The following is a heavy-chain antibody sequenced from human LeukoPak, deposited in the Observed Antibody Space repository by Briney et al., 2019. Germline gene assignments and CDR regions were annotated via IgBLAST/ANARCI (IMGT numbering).Heavy chain of an antibody. V-gene: IGHV4-39*07. D-gene: IGHD1-26*01. CDR3: ARGYSGSFDY. J-gene: IGHJ4*02. Sequence: SETLSLTCTVSGGSISSSSYYWSWIRQPPGKGLEWIGEINHSGSTNYNPSLKSRVTISVDTSKNQFSLKLSSVTAADTAVYYCARGYSGSFDYWGQGTLVTVSS. CDR2: INHSGST. CDR1: GGSISSSSYY.